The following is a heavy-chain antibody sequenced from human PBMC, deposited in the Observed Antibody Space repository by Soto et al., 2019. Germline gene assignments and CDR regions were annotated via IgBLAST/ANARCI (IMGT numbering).Heavy chain of an antibody. Sequence: ASVKVSCKASGYTFTIYGFIWVRQAPGQGLEWMGWISAYNGNTNYAQRFQGRVTMTTDTSTNTAYMELRSLRSDDTAVYYCARTVAGTVLNWFDPWGQGTLVTVSS. CDR2: ISAYNGNT. CDR3: ARTVAGTVLNWFDP. D-gene: IGHD6-19*01. CDR1: GYTFTIYG. V-gene: IGHV1-18*01. J-gene: IGHJ5*02.